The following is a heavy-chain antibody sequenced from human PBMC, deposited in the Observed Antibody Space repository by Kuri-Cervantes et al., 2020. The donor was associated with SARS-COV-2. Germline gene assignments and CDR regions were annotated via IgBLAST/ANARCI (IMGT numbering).Heavy chain of an antibody. Sequence: ASVKVSCKASGYTFTSYGISWVRQAPGQGLEWMGWISAYNGNANYAQKLQGRVTITADESTSTAYMELSSLRSEDTAVYYCARGMSSGWHPGAEYFQHWGQGTLVTVSS. CDR3: ARGMSSGWHPGAEYFQH. D-gene: IGHD6-19*01. CDR2: ISAYNGNA. J-gene: IGHJ1*01. V-gene: IGHV1-18*01. CDR1: GYTFTSYG.